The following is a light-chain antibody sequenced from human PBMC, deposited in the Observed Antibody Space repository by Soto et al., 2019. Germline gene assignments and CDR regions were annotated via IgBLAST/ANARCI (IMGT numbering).Light chain of an antibody. J-gene: IGKJ3*01. CDR2: AAS. V-gene: IGKV1-17*01. CDR1: QDIRSD. Sequence: DIQMTQSPSSLSASVGDRVTITCRASQDIRSDLGWFQQKPGKAPKRLIYAASTLESGVPSRFSGSRSGTEFTLTISSLQPEGFATYYCLQHNSYPFTFGPGTKVDIK. CDR3: LQHNSYPFT.